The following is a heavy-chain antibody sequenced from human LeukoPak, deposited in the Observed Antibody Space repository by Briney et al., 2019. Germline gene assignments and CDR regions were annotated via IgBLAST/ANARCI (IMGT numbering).Heavy chain of an antibody. CDR1: GFTFSSYS. Sequence: PGGSLRLSCAASGFTFSSYSMNWVRQAPGKGLEWVSSISSSSSYIYYADSVKGRFTISRDNAKNSLYLQMNSLRAEDTAVYYCARDGAEAAYNWFDPWGQGTLVTVSS. D-gene: IGHD1-26*01. V-gene: IGHV3-21*01. CDR3: ARDGAEAAYNWFDP. J-gene: IGHJ5*02. CDR2: ISSSSSYI.